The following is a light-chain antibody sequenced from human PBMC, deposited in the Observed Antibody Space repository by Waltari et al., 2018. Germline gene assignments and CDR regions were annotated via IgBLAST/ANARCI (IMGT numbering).Light chain of an antibody. CDR1: SSNIGADYV. V-gene: IGLV1-40*01. J-gene: IGLJ2*01. CDR2: NGA. CDR3: HSYDRSLDGVV. Sequence: QSVLTQPPSVSGAPGQTVPISCTGSSSNIGADYVVPWYQHLPGTAPKLLIDNGANRPSGVPDRFSGSRSGTSASLAITGLQAEDEADYFCHSYDRSLDGVVFGGGTKLTVL.